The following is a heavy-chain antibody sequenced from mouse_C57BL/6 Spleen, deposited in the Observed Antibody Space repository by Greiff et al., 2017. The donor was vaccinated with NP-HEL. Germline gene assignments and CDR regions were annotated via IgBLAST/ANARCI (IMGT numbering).Heavy chain of an antibody. D-gene: IGHD4-1*01. Sequence: VQLQQSGPELVKPGASVKISCKASGYSFTGYYMHWVKQSSEKSLEWIGEINPSTGGTSYNQKFKGKATLTVDKSSSTAYMQLKSLTSEDSAVYYCARLSGTYAMDYWGQGTSVTVSS. CDR2: INPSTGGT. J-gene: IGHJ4*01. CDR3: ARLSGTYAMDY. V-gene: IGHV1-43*01. CDR1: GYSFTGYY.